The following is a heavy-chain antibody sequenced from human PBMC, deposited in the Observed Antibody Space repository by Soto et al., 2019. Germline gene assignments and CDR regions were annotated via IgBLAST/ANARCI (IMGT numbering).Heavy chain of an antibody. V-gene: IGHV3-7*01. CDR2: IKEDGSEK. J-gene: IGHJ4*02. CDR1: GFYFSSYW. D-gene: IGHD3-16*01. Sequence: GGSLRLSCAASGFYFSSYWLSWVRQAPGKGLEWVANIKEDGSEKYYMDSAKGRFTIPRDNAKNSLYLQMNSLRAEDTAVYYCARDRPGGYFDYWGPGTLVTVSS. CDR3: ARDRPGGYFDY.